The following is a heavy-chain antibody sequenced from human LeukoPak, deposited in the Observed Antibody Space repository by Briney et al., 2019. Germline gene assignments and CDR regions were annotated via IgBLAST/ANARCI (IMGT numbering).Heavy chain of an antibody. CDR3: ARGARTMVRGVLLKWFDP. V-gene: IGHV4-39*07. D-gene: IGHD3-10*01. CDR2: IYYSGST. J-gene: IGHJ5*02. Sequence: ASETLSLTCTVSGGSISSSSYYWGWIRQPPGKGLEWIGSIYYSGSTYYNPSLKSRVTISVDTSKNQFSLKLSSVTAADTAVYYCARGARTMVRGVLLKWFDPWGQGTLVTVSS. CDR1: GGSISSSSYY.